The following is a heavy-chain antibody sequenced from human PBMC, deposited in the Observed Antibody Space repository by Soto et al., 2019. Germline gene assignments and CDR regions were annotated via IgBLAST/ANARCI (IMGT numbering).Heavy chain of an antibody. CDR1: GYTFTTYA. D-gene: IGHD3-10*01. V-gene: IGHV1-3*01. J-gene: IGHJ5*02. CDR2: INAGNGNT. CDR3: ARERDYYGKQFDP. Sequence: GASVKVSCKASGYTFTTYAMHWVRQAPGQRLEWMGWINAGNGNTKYSQKFQGRVTITRDTSASTAYMEVSSLRSEDTAVYYCARERDYYGKQFDPWGQGTLVTVSS.